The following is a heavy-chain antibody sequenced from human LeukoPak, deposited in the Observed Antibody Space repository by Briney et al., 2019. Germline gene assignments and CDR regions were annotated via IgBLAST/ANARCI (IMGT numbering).Heavy chain of an antibody. J-gene: IGHJ4*02. V-gene: IGHV3-74*01. CDR3: ARGAYSGYPGLDN. CDR2: IKTDGSIT. D-gene: IGHD5-12*01. CDR1: GFSFSTYW. Sequence: GGSLRLSCAASGFSFSTYWMHWVRQAPGKGLVWASRIKTDGSITNYADSVKGRFTISRDNAKNTLYLQMNSLRAEDTAVYYCARGAYSGYPGLDNWGQGTLVTVSS.